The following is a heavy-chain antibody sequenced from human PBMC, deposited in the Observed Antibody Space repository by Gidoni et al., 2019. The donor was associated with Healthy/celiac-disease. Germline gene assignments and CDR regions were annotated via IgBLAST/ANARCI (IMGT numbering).Heavy chain of an antibody. J-gene: IGHJ5*02. Sequence: VQLQESGPGLVKPSETLSLTCTVPGGSISSYYGSWSRQTPGKGLEWIGYIYYSGSTNYNPPLKSRVTISVDTSNNQFSLKLSSVPAADTAVYYCARVPFYYYGSGRGWFDPWGQGTLVTVSA. CDR2: IYYSGST. CDR3: ARVPFYYYGSGRGWFDP. V-gene: IGHV4-59*01. D-gene: IGHD3-10*01. CDR1: GGSISSYY.